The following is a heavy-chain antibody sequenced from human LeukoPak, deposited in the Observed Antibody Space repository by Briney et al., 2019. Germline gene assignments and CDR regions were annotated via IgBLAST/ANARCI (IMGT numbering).Heavy chain of an antibody. CDR3: ARPYTSDYRGAFDI. J-gene: IGHJ3*02. CDR2: IYSSGRT. Sequence: PSETLSLTCTVSGDSISSGSYYWSWIRQPAGEGLEWIGRIYSSGRTHYSPSLKSRVTISVDTSRNQFSLRLSSVTAADTAVYYCARPYTSDYRGAFDIWGQGTMVTVSS. CDR1: GDSISSGSYY. D-gene: IGHD6-19*01. V-gene: IGHV4-61*02.